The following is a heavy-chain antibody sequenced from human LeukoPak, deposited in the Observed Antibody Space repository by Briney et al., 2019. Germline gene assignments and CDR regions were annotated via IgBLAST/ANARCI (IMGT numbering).Heavy chain of an antibody. V-gene: IGHV4-59*08. D-gene: IGHD1-26*01. CDR3: ARRAGRHNWFDP. CDR1: GGSISSYY. Sequence: PSETLSLTCTVSGGSISSYYWSWIRQPPGKGLEWIGYIYYSGSTNYNPSLKSRVTISVDTSKNQSSLKLSSVTAADTAVYYCARRAGRHNWFDPWGQGTLVTVSS. CDR2: IYYSGST. J-gene: IGHJ5*02.